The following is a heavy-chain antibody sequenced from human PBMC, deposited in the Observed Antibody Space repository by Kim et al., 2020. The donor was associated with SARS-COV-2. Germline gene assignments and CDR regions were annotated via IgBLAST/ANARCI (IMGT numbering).Heavy chain of an antibody. CDR3: ARGQTRRITMVRGGTYYFDY. J-gene: IGHJ4*02. CDR1: GFTFSSYA. CDR2: ISGSGGST. D-gene: IGHD3-10*01. V-gene: IGHV3-23*01. Sequence: GGSLRLSCAASGFTFSSYAMSWVRQAPGKGLEWVSAISGSGGSTYYADSVKGRFTISRDNSKNTLYLQMNSLRAEDTAVYYCARGQTRRITMVRGGTYYFDYWGPGTLVTVSS.